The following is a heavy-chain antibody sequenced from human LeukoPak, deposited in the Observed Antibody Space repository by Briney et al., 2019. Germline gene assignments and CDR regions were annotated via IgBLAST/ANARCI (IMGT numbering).Heavy chain of an antibody. CDR1: GFTFSSDA. CDR2: ISSNGGTT. V-gene: IGHV3-64*01. CDR3: ARDVESMNRAWGRLFQH. D-gene: IGHD3-10*01. Sequence: QFGGSLRLSCAASGFTFSSDAMHWVRQAPGKGLEYVSAISSNGGTTHYGNSVKGRFTISRDNSKNTLYLQMGSLRVEDTAVYYCARDVESMNRAWGRLFQHWGPGTLVTVSS. J-gene: IGHJ1*01.